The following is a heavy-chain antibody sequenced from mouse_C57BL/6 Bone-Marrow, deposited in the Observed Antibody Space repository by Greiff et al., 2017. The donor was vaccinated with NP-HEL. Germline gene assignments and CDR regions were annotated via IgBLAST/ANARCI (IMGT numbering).Heavy chain of an antibody. CDR3: TDEYAVAWFAC. CDR1: GFNIKDDY. J-gene: IGHJ3*01. V-gene: IGHV14-4*01. CDR2: IDPENGDT. D-gene: IGHD5-1*01. Sequence: VQLKESGAELVRPGASVKLSCTASGFNIKDDYMHWVKQRPEQGLEWIGWIDPENGDTEYASKFQGKATITADPSSNTAYLQLSSLTSEDTAVYYCTDEYAVAWFACRGQVTLVTVSA.